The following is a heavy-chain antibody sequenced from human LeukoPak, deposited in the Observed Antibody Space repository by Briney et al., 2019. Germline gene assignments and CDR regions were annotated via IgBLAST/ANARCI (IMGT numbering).Heavy chain of an antibody. CDR1: GGSISSGGYY. V-gene: IGHV4-31*03. CDR2: IYYSGST. J-gene: IGHJ4*02. CDR3: ARGHYGSGSYYSDY. Sequence: PSETLSLTCTVSGGSISSGGYYWSWIRQHPGKGLEWIGYIYYSGSTYYNPSLKSRVTISVDTSKNQFSLKLSSVTAADTAVYYCARGHYGSGSYYSDYWGQGTLVTVSS. D-gene: IGHD3-10*01.